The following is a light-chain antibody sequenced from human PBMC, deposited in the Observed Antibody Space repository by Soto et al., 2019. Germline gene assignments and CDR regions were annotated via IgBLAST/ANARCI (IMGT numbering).Light chain of an antibody. CDR2: GYS. CDR1: SSNIGAGYD. Sequence: QSVLTQPPSVSGAPGHRVTISCTGSSSNIGAGYDVHWYQQVTGTAPKLVIYGYSIRRAGFPDRFSGSKSGTSASLAIAGFQAEDEAYFYCQSYDSSLSVYVFGTGTKVTV. V-gene: IGLV1-40*01. J-gene: IGLJ1*01. CDR3: QSYDSSLSVYV.